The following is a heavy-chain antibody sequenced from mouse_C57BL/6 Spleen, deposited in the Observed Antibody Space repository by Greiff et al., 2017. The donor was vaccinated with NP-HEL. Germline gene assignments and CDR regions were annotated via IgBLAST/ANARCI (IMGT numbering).Heavy chain of an antibody. CDR2: ISDGGSYT. Sequence: DVHLVESGGGLVKPGGSLKLSCAASGFTFSSYAMSWVRQTPEKRLEWVATISDGGSYTYYPDNVKGRFTISRDNAKNNLYLQMSHLKSEDTAMYYCAYDYDGGPFAYWGQGTLVTVSA. CDR1: GFTFSSYA. D-gene: IGHD2-4*01. J-gene: IGHJ3*01. CDR3: AYDYDGGPFAY. V-gene: IGHV5-4*01.